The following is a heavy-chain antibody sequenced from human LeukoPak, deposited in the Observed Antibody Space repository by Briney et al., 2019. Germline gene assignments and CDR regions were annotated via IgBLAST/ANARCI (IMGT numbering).Heavy chain of an antibody. J-gene: IGHJ2*01. CDR2: IYYNGNT. V-gene: IGHV4-39*01. CDR1: GGSVTSKSYY. CDR3: ARHWRDGYNSWYFDL. Sequence: SETLSLTCTASGGSVTSKSYYWGWIRQPPGKGLEWLGSIYYNGNTYYNPSLKSRVTISVDTSKNQFSLKLSSVTAADTAVYYCARHWRDGYNSWYFDLWGRGTLVTVSS. D-gene: IGHD5-24*01.